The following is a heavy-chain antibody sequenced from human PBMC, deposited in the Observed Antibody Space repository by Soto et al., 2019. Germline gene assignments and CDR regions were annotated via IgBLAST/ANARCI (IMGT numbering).Heavy chain of an antibody. CDR1: WGNFSSYA. D-gene: IGHD3-3*01. V-gene: IGHV1-69*13. CDR3: ARCPSHVDCWTDYSQYGLEL. Sequence: SEEVSCKASWGNFSSYAIRWVPQAPGQGFEGMGWIIPIFGTANFAHKFQGRVTITADESTCTAYMELSSLRSEDTAVHYCARCPSHVDCWTDYSQYGLELWRQGITVIFSS. J-gene: IGHJ6*02. CDR2: IIPIFGTA.